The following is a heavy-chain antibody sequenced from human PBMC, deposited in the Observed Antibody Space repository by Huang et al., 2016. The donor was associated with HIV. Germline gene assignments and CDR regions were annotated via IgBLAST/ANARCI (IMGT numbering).Heavy chain of an antibody. CDR1: GGSIKSRNYS. Sequence: QLQLQESGPGLVKPSDTLSLNCTISGGSIKSRNYSWGWVRQAPGKGLEWIGVIYYRGSPYYNPSLRSRVSLSVDTSKNQVTLKVNAVIAADTAVYYCARRQGSGYYFYFDYWGRGIPVTVSA. CDR3: ARRQGSGYYFYFDY. V-gene: IGHV4-39*01. D-gene: IGHD3-22*01. J-gene: IGHJ4*02. CDR2: IYYRGSP.